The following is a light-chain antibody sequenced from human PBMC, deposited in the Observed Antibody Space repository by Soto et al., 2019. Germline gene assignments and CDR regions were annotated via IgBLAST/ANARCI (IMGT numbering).Light chain of an antibody. CDR1: QGISSY. V-gene: IGKV1-39*01. J-gene: IGKJ1*01. CDR2: AAS. CDR3: QKTDTFPRT. Sequence: IQLTQSPSSLSASIGDRVTITCRASQGISSYLAWYQQKPGKAPRLLIYAASSLQTGVPSRFSGSRSGTDFALTIGSLQREDFATYYCQKTDTFPRTFGQGTKVDIK.